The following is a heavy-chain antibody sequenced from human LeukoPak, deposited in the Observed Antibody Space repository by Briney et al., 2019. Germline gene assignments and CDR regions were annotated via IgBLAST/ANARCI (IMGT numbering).Heavy chain of an antibody. V-gene: IGHV4-59*12. CDR3: ARAGTYYYGSGRLTYYFDY. Sequence: SETLSLTCSVSGSSMNLYSWNWIRQSPGKGLEWIAYMYYSGTTNYNPSLENRAAISLDLSRHQFSLRLNSVTAADTAVYYCARAGTYYYGSGRLTYYFDYWGQGTLVTVSS. D-gene: IGHD3-10*01. CDR2: MYYSGTT. J-gene: IGHJ4*02. CDR1: GSSMNLYS.